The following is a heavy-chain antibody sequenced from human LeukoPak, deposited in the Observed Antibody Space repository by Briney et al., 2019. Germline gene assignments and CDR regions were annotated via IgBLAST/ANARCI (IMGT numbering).Heavy chain of an antibody. CDR1: GFTFSSIA. CDR2: ISGSGGGT. Sequence: GGSLRLSCAASGFTFSSIAMSWVRQAPDKGLEWVSTISGSGGGTYYADSVKGRFTISRDDSKNTLYLQMNSLRADDTAVYYCAKRISGWSYYFDYWGQGTLVTVSS. D-gene: IGHD6-19*01. V-gene: IGHV3-23*01. CDR3: AKRISGWSYYFDY. J-gene: IGHJ4*02.